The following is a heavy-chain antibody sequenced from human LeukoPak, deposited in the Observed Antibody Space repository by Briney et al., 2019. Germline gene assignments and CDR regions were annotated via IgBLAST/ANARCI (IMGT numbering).Heavy chain of an antibody. CDR2: IYYSGST. J-gene: IGHJ4*02. D-gene: IGHD3-16*02. V-gene: IGHV4-30-4*01. CDR3: ARGPNYVWGSYRYFDY. CDR1: GGSISSGDYY. Sequence: KSSETLSLTCTVSGGSISSGDYYWSWIRQPPGKGLKWIGYIYYSGSTYYNPTLKSRVTISVSTSKNQFSLKLSSVTAADTAVYYCARGPNYVWGSYRYFDYWGQGTLVTVSS.